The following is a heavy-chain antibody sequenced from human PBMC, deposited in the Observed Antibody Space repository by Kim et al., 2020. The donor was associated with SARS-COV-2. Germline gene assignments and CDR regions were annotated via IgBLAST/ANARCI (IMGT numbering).Heavy chain of an antibody. J-gene: IGHJ3*02. V-gene: IGHV4-34*01. D-gene: IGHD3-22*01. Sequence: NNNPSLKSRVTISVDTSKNQFSLRLSSVTAADAGIFYCARRKYYDDAFPSWGQGTMVTVSS. CDR3: ARRKYYDDAFPS.